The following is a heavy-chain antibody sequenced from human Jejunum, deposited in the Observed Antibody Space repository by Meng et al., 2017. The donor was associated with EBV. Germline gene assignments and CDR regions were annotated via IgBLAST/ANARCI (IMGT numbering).Heavy chain of an antibody. CDR3: TDVGGDMI. Sequence: GQLVGVGGGLVKPGWSLRLSWAASGFTFTNSHMTWVRQAPGKGLEWVGRIKRTTDGGTTDYAAPVKGRFTISRDDSKNTLYLQMNSLKTEDTAVYYCTDVGGDMIWGQGILVTVSS. CDR1: GFTFTNSH. CDR2: IKRTTDGGTT. D-gene: IGHD3-16*01. J-gene: IGHJ4*02. V-gene: IGHV3-15*01.